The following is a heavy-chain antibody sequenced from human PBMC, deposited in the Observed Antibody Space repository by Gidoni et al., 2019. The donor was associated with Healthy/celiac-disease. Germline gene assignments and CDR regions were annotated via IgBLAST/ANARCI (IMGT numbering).Heavy chain of an antibody. CDR3: AREGVYCTNGVCYRGFDY. CDR1: GFTFSSYW. Sequence: EVQLVASGGGLVQPGGSLRRSCAASGFTFSSYWMSWVRQAPGKGLEWVANIKQDGSEKYYVDSVKGRFTISRDNAKNSLYLQMNSLRAEDTAVYYCAREGVYCTNGVCYRGFDYWGQGTLVTVSS. D-gene: IGHD2-8*01. CDR2: IKQDGSEK. J-gene: IGHJ4*02. V-gene: IGHV3-7*01.